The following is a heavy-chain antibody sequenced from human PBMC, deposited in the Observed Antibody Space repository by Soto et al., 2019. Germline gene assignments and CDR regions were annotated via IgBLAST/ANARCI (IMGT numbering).Heavy chain of an antibody. D-gene: IGHD3-10*01. J-gene: IGHJ5*02. CDR2: INHSGST. V-gene: IGHV4-34*01. CDR3: ARVLGGSGSYWFDP. CDR1: GGSFSGYY. Sequence: PSETLSLTCAVYGGSFSGYYWTWIRQPPGTGLEWIGEINHSGSTNYNPSLKSRVTISVDTSKNQFSLKLSSVTAADTAVYYCARVLGGSGSYWFDPWGQGTLVTVSS.